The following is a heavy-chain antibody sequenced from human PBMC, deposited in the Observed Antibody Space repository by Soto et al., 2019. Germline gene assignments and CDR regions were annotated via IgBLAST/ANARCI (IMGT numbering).Heavy chain of an antibody. Sequence: SVKVSCKASGYTFSNYAISWVRQAPGQGLEWMGWISGYNGNTNYAQKFQDRIAMTTDIPTSTAYMELRSLRSDDTAVYYCARDPRTYFYDTTGSPIDFWGQGTLVTVSS. CDR2: ISGYNGNT. CDR3: ARDPRTYFYDTTGSPIDF. J-gene: IGHJ4*02. D-gene: IGHD3-22*01. V-gene: IGHV1-18*01. CDR1: GYTFSNYA.